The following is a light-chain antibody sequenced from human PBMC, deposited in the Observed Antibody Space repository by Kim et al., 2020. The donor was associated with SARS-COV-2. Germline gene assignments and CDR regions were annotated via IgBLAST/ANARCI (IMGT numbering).Light chain of an antibody. CDR3: QHYGASRLT. V-gene: IGKV3-20*01. J-gene: IGKJ4*01. CDR2: GAS. Sequence: EIMLTQSPGTLSLSPGERATLSCRTSQSISSSYLGWYQQKPGQAPRFLIYGASSRATGIPDRFSGSGSGTDFTLTISRLEPEDFAVYYCQHYGASRLTFGGGTKLEI. CDR1: QSISSSY.